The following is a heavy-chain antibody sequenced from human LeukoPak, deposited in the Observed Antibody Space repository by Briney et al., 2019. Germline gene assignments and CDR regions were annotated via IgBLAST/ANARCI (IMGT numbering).Heavy chain of an antibody. J-gene: IGHJ4*02. Sequence: PGGSLRLSCAASGFTFSSYEMNWARQAPGKGLEWISYISSSGSTIYYADSVKGRFTISRDNAKNSLYLQMNSLRAEDTAVYYCARDSDIAVAGKGDFDYWGQGTLVTVSS. CDR3: ARDSDIAVAGKGDFDY. D-gene: IGHD6-19*01. V-gene: IGHV3-48*03. CDR1: GFTFSSYE. CDR2: ISSSGSTI.